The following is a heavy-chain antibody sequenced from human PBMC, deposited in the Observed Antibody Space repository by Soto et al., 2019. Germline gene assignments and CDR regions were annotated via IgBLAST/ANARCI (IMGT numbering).Heavy chain of an antibody. CDR2: IYWDDDK. CDR1: GFSLTNKGVG. V-gene: IGHV2-5*02. CDR3: VHLNANSGYDLRYDP. J-gene: IGHJ5*02. D-gene: IGHD5-12*01. Sequence: QITLKESGPPLVKPTQTLTLTCNFSGFSLTNKGVGVGWIRQPPRKALEWLGIIYWDDDKRHRPSLNNRLTITKDTSKNQVVLTMTNVDTVDTATYYCVHLNANSGYDLRYDPWGQGTLVTVSS.